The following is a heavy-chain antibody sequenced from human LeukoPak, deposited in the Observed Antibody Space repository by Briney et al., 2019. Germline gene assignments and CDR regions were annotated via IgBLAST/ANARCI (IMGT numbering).Heavy chain of an antibody. CDR2: ISSSSSYI. CDR1: GFTFSSYS. V-gene: IGHV3-21*01. Sequence: GGSLRLSCAASGFTFSSYSMNWVRQAPGKGLEWVSSISSSSSYIYYADSVKGRFTISRDNAKNSLYLQMNSLRAEDTAVYYCARSLAYCGGDFYSSFGYWGQGTLVTVSS. J-gene: IGHJ4*02. CDR3: ARSLAYCGGDFYSSFGY. D-gene: IGHD2-21*02.